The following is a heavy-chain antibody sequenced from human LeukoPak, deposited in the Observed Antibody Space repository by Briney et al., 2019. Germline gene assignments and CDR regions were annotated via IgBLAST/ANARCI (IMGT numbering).Heavy chain of an antibody. CDR3: ARGAVAGTLYYGMDV. Sequence: SETLSLTCSVSGGSISGYYWSWIRLPPGKGLEWIGSIYYSGSTNYNPSLQSRVTISVDTSKNQFSLKLSSVTAADTAVYYCARGAVAGTLYYGMDVWGQGTTVTVSS. CDR2: IYYSGST. V-gene: IGHV4-59*01. J-gene: IGHJ6*02. D-gene: IGHD6-19*01. CDR1: GGSISGYY.